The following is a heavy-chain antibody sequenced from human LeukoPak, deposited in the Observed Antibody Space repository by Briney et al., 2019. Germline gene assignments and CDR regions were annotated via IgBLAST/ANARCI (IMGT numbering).Heavy chain of an antibody. CDR2: ISYDGSNK. V-gene: IGHV3-30-3*01. Sequence: PGRSLRLSCAASGFTFSSYAMHWVRQAPGKGLEWVAVISYDGSNKYYADSVKGRFTISRDNSKNTLYLQMNSLRAEDTAVYYCARDLNDYSNYAPFGYWGQGTLVTVSS. CDR1: GFTFSSYA. J-gene: IGHJ4*02. CDR3: ARDLNDYSNYAPFGY. D-gene: IGHD4-11*01.